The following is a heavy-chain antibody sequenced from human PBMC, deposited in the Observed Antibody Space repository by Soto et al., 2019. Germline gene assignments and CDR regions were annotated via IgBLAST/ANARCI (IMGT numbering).Heavy chain of an antibody. D-gene: IGHD1-26*01. V-gene: IGHV3-30-3*01. CDR1: GFTFSSYA. J-gene: IGHJ4*02. CDR3: MGGSYSTHY. Sequence: QVQLVESGGGVVQPGRSLRLSCAASGFTFSSYAMHWVRQAPGKGLEWVAVISYDGSNKYYADSVKGRFTIARDNSKNTLYLQMNSLRAEDTAVYYCMGGSYSTHYWGQGTLVTVSS. CDR2: ISYDGSNK.